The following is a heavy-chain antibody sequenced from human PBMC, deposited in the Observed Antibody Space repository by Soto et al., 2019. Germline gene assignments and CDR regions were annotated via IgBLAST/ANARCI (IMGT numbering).Heavy chain of an antibody. Sequence: QVHLVQSGAEVEKPGASVKVSCKASGYTFTDYGISWVRQAPGQGLQWMGWITAFNGNTKYAQQFQGRVTMTTDTSTSTAYMELRSLESDDTAVYYCARTSQSDFWSGYYYFFDYWGQGTLVTVSS. D-gene: IGHD3-3*01. CDR1: GYTFTDYG. J-gene: IGHJ4*02. V-gene: IGHV1-18*01. CDR2: ITAFNGNT. CDR3: ARTSQSDFWSGYYYFFDY.